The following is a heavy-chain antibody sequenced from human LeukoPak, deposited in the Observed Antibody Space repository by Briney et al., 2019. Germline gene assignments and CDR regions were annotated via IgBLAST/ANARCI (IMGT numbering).Heavy chain of an antibody. CDR1: GFTFSSYE. Sequence: PGGSLRLSCAASGFTFSSYEMNWVRQAPGKGLEWVSTISSDNNYIYYADSGKGRFTISRDNAKNSLFLHMNSLRAEDTAVYYCARDLSSSSGYCFDIWGQGTLVTVSS. D-gene: IGHD6-6*01. CDR2: ISSDNNYI. J-gene: IGHJ4*02. V-gene: IGHV3-21*01. CDR3: ARDLSSSSGYCFDI.